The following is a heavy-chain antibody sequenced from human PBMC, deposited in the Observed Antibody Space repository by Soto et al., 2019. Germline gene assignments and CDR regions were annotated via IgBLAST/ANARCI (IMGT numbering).Heavy chain of an antibody. J-gene: IGHJ2*01. CDR2: ISYDGSNK. V-gene: IGHV3-30*18. CDR1: GFTFSSYG. Sequence: QAGGSLRLSCAASGFTFSSYGMHWVRQAPGKGLEWVAVISYDGSNKYYADSVKGRFTISRDNSKNTLYLQMNSLRAEDTAVYYCAKWGIAALYWYFDLWGRGTLVTVSS. D-gene: IGHD6-13*01. CDR3: AKWGIAALYWYFDL.